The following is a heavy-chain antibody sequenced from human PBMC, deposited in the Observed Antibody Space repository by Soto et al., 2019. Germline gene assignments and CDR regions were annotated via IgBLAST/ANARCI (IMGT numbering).Heavy chain of an antibody. D-gene: IGHD5-18*01. CDR1: GFTFSSYS. CDR3: AREQGGYSYGYRVGWFDP. CDR2: ISSSSSYI. V-gene: IGHV3-21*01. Sequence: EVQLVESGGGLVKPGGSLRLSCAASGFTFSSYSMNWVRQAPGKGLEWVSSISSSSSYIYYADSVKGRFTISRDNAKNSLYLQMNSLRAEDRAVYYWAREQGGYSYGYRVGWFDPWGQGTLVTVSS. J-gene: IGHJ5*02.